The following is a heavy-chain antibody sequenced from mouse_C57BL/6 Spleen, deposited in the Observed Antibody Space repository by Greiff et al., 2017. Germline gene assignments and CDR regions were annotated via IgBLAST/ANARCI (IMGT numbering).Heavy chain of an antibody. D-gene: IGHD2-5*01. CDR1: GYTFTTYP. CDR2: FHPYNDDT. Sequence: QVQLKESGAELVKPGASVKMSCKASGYTFTTYPIEWMKQNHGKSLEWIGNFHPYNDDTKYNEKFKGKATLTVEKSSSTVYLELSRLTSDDSAVYYCARRGYSRYYAMDYWGQGTSVTVSS. J-gene: IGHJ4*01. V-gene: IGHV1-47*01. CDR3: ARRGYSRYYAMDY.